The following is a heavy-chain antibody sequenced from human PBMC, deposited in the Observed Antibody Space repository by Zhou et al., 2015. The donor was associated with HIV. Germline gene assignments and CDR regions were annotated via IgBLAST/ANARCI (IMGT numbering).Heavy chain of an antibody. CDR2: FIPLFPTP. Sequence: QVQLVQSGTEVKRPGSSVKVSCKASGNTFSGSDISWVRQAPGQGLEWMGRFIPLFPTPNYAQTFQGRLTITADKSTGTAYMELTSLTSDDTAVYYCARATTPQPYLSSFQNWGQGTVVSVSS. CDR1: GNTFSGSD. CDR3: ARATTPQPYLSSFQN. J-gene: IGHJ1*01. D-gene: IGHD1-1*01. V-gene: IGHV1-69*06.